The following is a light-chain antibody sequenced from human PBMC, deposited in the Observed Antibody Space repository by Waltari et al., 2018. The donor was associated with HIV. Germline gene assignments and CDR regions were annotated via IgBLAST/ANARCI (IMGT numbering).Light chain of an antibody. V-gene: IGKV1-39*01. CDR3: QQYGNSPVT. J-gene: IGKJ1*01. CDR1: QSIKTY. Sequence: DIQMTQSPSSLSASVGDRVTVTCRASQSIKTYLNWYQFKPGKAPKLLIYSASSLQSGVPSRFSGSGSGTDFTLTISRLEPEDFAVYYCQQYGNSPVTFGQGTKVEIK. CDR2: SAS.